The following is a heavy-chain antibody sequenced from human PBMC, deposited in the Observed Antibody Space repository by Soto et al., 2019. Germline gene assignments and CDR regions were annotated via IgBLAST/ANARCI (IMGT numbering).Heavy chain of an antibody. D-gene: IGHD5-18*01. CDR2: VGGGGGST. Sequence: PGGSLRLSCAASGFTFSSYAMSWVRQAPGKGLEWVSTVGGGGGSTYYADSVKGRFTISRDNSKNTVYLQMNSLRAEDTAVYYCAKELKQLWQENWFDPWGQGTLVTVSS. CDR3: AKELKQLWQENWFDP. CDR1: GFTFSSYA. V-gene: IGHV3-23*01. J-gene: IGHJ5*02.